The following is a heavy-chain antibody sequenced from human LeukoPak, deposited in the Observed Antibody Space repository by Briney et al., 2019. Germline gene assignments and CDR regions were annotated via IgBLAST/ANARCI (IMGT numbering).Heavy chain of an antibody. V-gene: IGHV3-48*04. J-gene: IGHJ5*02. CDR3: ARDHTYYYDLGGPEGWFDP. Sequence: GGSLRLSCAASGFTFSSYSMTWVRQAPGKGLEWVSYISSSSSTIYYADSVKGRITISRDNAKNSLYLQMNSLRAEDTAVYYCARDHTYYYDLGGPEGWFDPWGQGTLVTVSS. CDR2: ISSSSSTI. D-gene: IGHD3-22*01. CDR1: GFTFSSYS.